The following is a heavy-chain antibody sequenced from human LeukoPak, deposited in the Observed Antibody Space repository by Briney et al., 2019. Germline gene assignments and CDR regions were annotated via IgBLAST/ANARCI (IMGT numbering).Heavy chain of an antibody. CDR3: ASWSLLAAAGTFDY. CDR1: GGSISSYY. CDR2: IYYSGST. Sequence: SETLSLTCTVSGGSISSYYWGWIRQPPGKGLEWIGSIYYSGSTYYNPSLKSRVTISVDTSKNQFSLKLSSVTAADTAVYYCASWSLLAAAGTFDYWGQGTLVTVSS. D-gene: IGHD6-13*01. V-gene: IGHV4-39*07. J-gene: IGHJ4*02.